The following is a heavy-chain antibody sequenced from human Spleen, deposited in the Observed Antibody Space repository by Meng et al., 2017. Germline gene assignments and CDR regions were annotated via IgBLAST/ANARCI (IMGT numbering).Heavy chain of an antibody. CDR3: ARVLLGGFSAWGGFDI. Sequence: GGLLRSSCVALGTTFRRYAMSWVRQVPGKGLEWVAVISYDGSNKYYADSVKGRFTISRDNSKNTLYLQMNSLRAEDTAVYYCARVLLGGFSAWGGFDIWGQGTMVTVSS. CDR2: ISYDGSNK. CDR1: GTTFRRYA. V-gene: IGHV3-30*16. D-gene: IGHD3-10*01. J-gene: IGHJ3*02.